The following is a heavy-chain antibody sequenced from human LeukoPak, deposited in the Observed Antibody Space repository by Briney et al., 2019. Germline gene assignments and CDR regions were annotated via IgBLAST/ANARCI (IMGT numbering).Heavy chain of an antibody. CDR3: ASGRGDYAYYFDY. Sequence: GGSLRLSCAASGFTFSGYAMHWVRQAPGKGLEWVAVISYDGSNKYYADSVKGRFTISRDNSKNTLYLQMNSLRAEDTAVYYCASGRGDYAYYFDYWGQGTLVTVSS. CDR1: GFTFSGYA. CDR2: ISYDGSNK. J-gene: IGHJ4*02. D-gene: IGHD4-17*01. V-gene: IGHV3-30*01.